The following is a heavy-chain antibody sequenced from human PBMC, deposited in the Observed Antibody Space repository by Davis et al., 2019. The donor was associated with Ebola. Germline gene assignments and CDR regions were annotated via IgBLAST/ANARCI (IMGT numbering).Heavy chain of an antibody. J-gene: IGHJ6*03. D-gene: IGHD2-2*01. CDR3: ASNIVVVPAAVYYYYMDV. CDR2: IIPIFGTA. CDR1: GGTFSSYA. V-gene: IGHV1-69*13. Sequence: SVKVSCKASGGTFSSYAISWVRQAPGQGLEWMGGIIPIFGTANYAQKFQGRVTITADESTSTAYMELSSLRSEDTAVYYCASNIVVVPAAVYYYYMDVWGKGTTVTVSS.